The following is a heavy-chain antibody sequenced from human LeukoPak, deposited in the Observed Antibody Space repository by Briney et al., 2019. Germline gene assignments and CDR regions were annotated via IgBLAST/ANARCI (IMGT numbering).Heavy chain of an antibody. CDR2: ISSSSSTI. CDR1: GFTFSSYS. V-gene: IGHV3-48*04. CDR3: ARDQAWFGKAITADAFDI. D-gene: IGHD3-10*01. Sequence: PGGSLRLSCAASGFTFSSYSMNWVRQAPGKGLEWVSYISSSSSTIYYADSVKGRFTISRDNAKNSLYLQMNSLRAEDTAVYYCARDQAWFGKAITADAFDIWGQGTMVTVSS. J-gene: IGHJ3*02.